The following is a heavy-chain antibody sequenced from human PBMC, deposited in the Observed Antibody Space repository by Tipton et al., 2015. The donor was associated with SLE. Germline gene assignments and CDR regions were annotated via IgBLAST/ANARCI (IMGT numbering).Heavy chain of an antibody. CDR2: TYYSGST. V-gene: IGHV4-39*07. CDR3: ARMGGGYYYFYAMDV. J-gene: IGHJ6*02. D-gene: IGHD3-10*01. CDR1: GGSISSTIYY. Sequence: LACTVSGGSISSTIYYWGWIRQPPGKGLEWIGTTYYSGSTYYNPSLKSRVTISVDTSKDHFSLNLSSLTAADTAVYYCARMGGGYYYFYAMDVWGPGTTVTVSS.